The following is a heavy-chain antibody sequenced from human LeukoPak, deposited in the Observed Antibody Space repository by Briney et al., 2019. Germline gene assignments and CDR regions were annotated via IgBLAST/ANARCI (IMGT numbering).Heavy chain of an antibody. CDR1: GGSISSSSYY. D-gene: IGHD3-10*01. CDR2: IYYSGST. V-gene: IGHV4-39*01. J-gene: IGHJ4*02. CDR3: ARQGLLWFGELGDY. Sequence: SETLSLTCTVSGGSISSSSYYWGWIRQPPGKGLEWIGSIYYSGSTYYNPSLKSRVTISVDTSKNQFSLKLSPVTAADTAVYYCARQGLLWFGELGDYWGQGTLVTVSS.